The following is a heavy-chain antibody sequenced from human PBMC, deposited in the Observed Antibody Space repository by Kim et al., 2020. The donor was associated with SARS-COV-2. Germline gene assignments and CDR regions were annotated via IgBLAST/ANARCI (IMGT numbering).Heavy chain of an antibody. CDR3: ARSDGCCIPGGVDH. V-gene: IGHV3-30*04. D-gene: IGHD3-16*01. CDR2: ISYDGSNK. Sequence: GGSLRLSCAASGFTFSSYAMHWVRQAPGKGLEWVAVISYDGSNKYYADSVKGRFTISRDNSKNTLYLQMNSLRAEDTAVYYCARSDGCCIPGGVDHWGRG. J-gene: IGHJ4*02. CDR1: GFTFSSYA.